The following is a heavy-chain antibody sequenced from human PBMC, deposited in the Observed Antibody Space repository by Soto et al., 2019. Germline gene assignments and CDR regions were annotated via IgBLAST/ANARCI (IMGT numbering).Heavy chain of an antibody. Sequence: GSLSLSGAASGFAFSSYSMGWVRQAPGKGLEWVSGFRSGGDDDTTYYADSVRGRFTISRDNSKNTLFLQMNSLRAEDTAIYYCEKKVNSGSGSQFFDYWGQGTLVTVSS. CDR2: FRSGGDDDTT. D-gene: IGHD3-10*01. V-gene: IGHV3-23*01. J-gene: IGHJ4*02. CDR1: GFAFSSYS. CDR3: EKKVNSGSGSQFFDY.